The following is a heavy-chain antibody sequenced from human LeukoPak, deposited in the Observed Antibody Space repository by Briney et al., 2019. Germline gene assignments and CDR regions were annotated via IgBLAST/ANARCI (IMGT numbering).Heavy chain of an antibody. CDR2: IFYSGST. CDR3: ARNSPGYPFFDP. CDR1: GGSISSYY. Sequence: SETLSLTCTVSGGSISSYYWSWIRHPPGKGLEWIGYIFYSGSTNYNPSLKSRGTISLDTSKNQFSLKLRSVTAADTAVYYCARNSPGYPFFDPWGQGTLVTVSS. V-gene: IGHV4-59*08. D-gene: IGHD2-15*01. J-gene: IGHJ5*02.